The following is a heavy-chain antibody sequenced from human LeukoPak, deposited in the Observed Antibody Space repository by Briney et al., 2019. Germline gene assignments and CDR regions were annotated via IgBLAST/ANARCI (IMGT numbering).Heavy chain of an antibody. J-gene: IGHJ4*02. V-gene: IGHV1-2*02. CDR2: INPNSGGT. Sequence: GASVTVSCKASGYTFTDYFMHWVRQAPGQGLEWMGWINPNSGGTHYAQKFQGRVTMTRDTSISTAYMELSRLRSDGTAVYYCARDPGYSSPRGDYWGRGTLVTVSS. CDR3: ARDPGYSSPRGDY. D-gene: IGHD5-18*01. CDR1: GYTFTDYF.